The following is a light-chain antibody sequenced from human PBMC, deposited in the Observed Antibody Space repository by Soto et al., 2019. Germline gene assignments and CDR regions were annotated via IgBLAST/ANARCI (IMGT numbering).Light chain of an antibody. CDR1: QSISTY. Sequence: GDRVTITCRGSQSISTYLNWYQQKLGKAPKLLIYAASTLQSGVPSRFSGSGSGTDFTLTINSLQPEDFATYYCQQTYTTPRTFGQGTKLEIK. J-gene: IGKJ2*01. CDR2: AAS. CDR3: QQTYTTPRT. V-gene: IGKV1-39*01.